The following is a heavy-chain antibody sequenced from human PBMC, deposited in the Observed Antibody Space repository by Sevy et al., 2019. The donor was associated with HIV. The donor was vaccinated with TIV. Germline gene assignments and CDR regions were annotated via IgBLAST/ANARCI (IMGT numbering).Heavy chain of an antibody. Sequence: ASVKVSCKASGYTFTSYGINWVRQAPGQGLEWMGWISAYNGNTTYAQKLQGRVTMTTDTSTSTAYMELRSLRSDDTAVYYCARDSYYDSSGYYYVPYFDYWGQGTLVTVSS. CDR3: ARDSYYDSSGYYYVPYFDY. CDR2: ISAYNGNT. V-gene: IGHV1-18*01. CDR1: GYTFTSYG. D-gene: IGHD3-22*01. J-gene: IGHJ4*02.